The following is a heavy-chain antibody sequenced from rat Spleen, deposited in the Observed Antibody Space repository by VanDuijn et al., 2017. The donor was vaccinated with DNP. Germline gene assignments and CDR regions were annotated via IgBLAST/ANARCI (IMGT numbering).Heavy chain of an antibody. CDR1: GFTFSDYY. CDR3: TTEGDFDY. Sequence: EVQLVESGGGLVQPGRSLKLSCAASGFTFSDYYMAWVRQAPKKGLEWVASISYEGSSTYYGDSVKGRFTISRDNAKRILYLEMDSLRTEDTATYYCTTEGDFDYWGHGVMVTVSS. CDR2: ISYEGSST. J-gene: IGHJ2*01. V-gene: IGHV5-20*01.